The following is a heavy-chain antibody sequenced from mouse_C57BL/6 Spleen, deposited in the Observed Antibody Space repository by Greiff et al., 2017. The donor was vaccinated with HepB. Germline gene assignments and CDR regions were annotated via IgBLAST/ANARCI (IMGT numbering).Heavy chain of an antibody. D-gene: IGHD2-5*01. J-gene: IGHJ2*01. V-gene: IGHV5-17*01. CDR1: GFTFSDYG. CDR3: ARRYSNYADY. Sequence: EVHLVESGGGLVKPGGSLKLSCAASGFTFSDYGIHWVRQAPEKGLEWVAYISSGSSTIYYADTVKGRFTISRDNAKNTLFLQMTSLRSEDTAMYYCARRYSNYADYWGQGTTLTVSS. CDR2: ISSGSSTI.